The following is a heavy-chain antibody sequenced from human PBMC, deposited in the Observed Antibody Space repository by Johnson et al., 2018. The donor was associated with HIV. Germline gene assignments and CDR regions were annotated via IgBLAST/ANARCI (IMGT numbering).Heavy chain of an antibody. CDR1: GFTFSSYA. CDR2: ISYDGSNK. V-gene: IGHV3-30*14. CDR3: AGGPDAFDI. J-gene: IGHJ3*02. D-gene: IGHD3-16*01. Sequence: VQLVESGGGVVQPGRSLRLSCSASGFTFSSYAMHWVRQAPGKGLEWVAVISYDGSNKYYADSVKGRFTISRDNSKNTLYLQMNSRRAEDTAVYYGAGGPDAFDIWGQGTMVTVSS.